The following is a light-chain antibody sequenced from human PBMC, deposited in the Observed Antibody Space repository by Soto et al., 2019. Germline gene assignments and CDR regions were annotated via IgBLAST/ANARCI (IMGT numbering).Light chain of an antibody. Sequence: EIVMTQSPATLSLSPGERATLSCRASQGVSSYSAWYQQKPGQAPRLLIYDASNRATGIPARFSGSGPGTDFTLTISSLEPEDFAVYYCQQRSNWYTFGQGTKLEIK. CDR2: DAS. V-gene: IGKV3D-11*01. CDR1: QGVSSY. CDR3: QQRSNWYT. J-gene: IGKJ2*01.